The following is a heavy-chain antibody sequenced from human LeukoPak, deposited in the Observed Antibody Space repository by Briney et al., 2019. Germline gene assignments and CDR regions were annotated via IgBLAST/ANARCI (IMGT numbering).Heavy chain of an antibody. CDR2: ISGIGGST. CDR3: AKGRQQLVPNGMDV. V-gene: IGHV3-23*01. J-gene: IGHJ6*02. CDR1: GFXXXSYA. Sequence: LXLXXXXSGFXXXSYAMRWVRQARGKGLEWVSAISGIGGSTYYAASVKGRFTISRDNSNNPLYLQMNSLRAEDTAVYYCAKGRQQLVPNGMDVWGQGTTVTVSS. D-gene: IGHD6-13*01.